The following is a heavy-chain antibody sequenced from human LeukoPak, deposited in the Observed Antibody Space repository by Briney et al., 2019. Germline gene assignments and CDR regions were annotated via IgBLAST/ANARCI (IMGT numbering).Heavy chain of an antibody. Sequence: ASVKVSCKASGYTFTSYGISWVRQAPGQGLEWMGWISAYNGNTNYAQKLQGRVTMTTDTSTSTAYMELRSLRSDDTAVYCCAGFWSGSNWFDPWGQGTLVTVSS. J-gene: IGHJ5*02. CDR1: GYTFTSYG. V-gene: IGHV1-18*01. D-gene: IGHD3-3*01. CDR2: ISAYNGNT. CDR3: AGFWSGSNWFDP.